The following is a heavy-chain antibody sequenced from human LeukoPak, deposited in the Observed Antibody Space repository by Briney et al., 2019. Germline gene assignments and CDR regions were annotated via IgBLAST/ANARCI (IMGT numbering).Heavy chain of an antibody. D-gene: IGHD3-3*01. CDR3: ARVRGTAEGFLEWFQSPGDPYYYYYMDV. CDR1: GYTFTSYG. V-gene: IGHV1-18*01. J-gene: IGHJ6*03. CDR2: ISAYNGNT. Sequence: GASVKVSCKASGYTFTSYGISWVRQAPGQGPEWMGWISAYNGNTNYAQKLQGRVTMTTDTSTSTAYMELRSLRSDDTAVYYCARVRGTAEGFLEWFQSPGDPYYYYYMDVWGKGTTVTVSS.